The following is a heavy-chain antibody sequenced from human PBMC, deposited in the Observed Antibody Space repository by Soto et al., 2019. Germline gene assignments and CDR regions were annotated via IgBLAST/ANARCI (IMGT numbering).Heavy chain of an antibody. CDR2: ISYDGSKI. CDR1: GFTFRSYT. D-gene: IGHD6-13*01. V-gene: IGHV3-30-3*01. Sequence: QVQLVESGGGVVQPGTSLRISCAASGFTFRSYTMHWVRQAPGKGLEWVAVISYDGSKIYYVDSVKGRFTMSRDNSKNALYLQMNSLRAEDTAVYYCARAVSSSWHTFDYWGQGILVTVSP. CDR3: ARAVSSSWHTFDY. J-gene: IGHJ4*02.